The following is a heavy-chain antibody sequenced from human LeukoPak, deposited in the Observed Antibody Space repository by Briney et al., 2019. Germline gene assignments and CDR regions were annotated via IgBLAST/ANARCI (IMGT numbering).Heavy chain of an antibody. J-gene: IGHJ4*02. V-gene: IGHV3-23*01. Sequence: GGSLRLSCAASGFTFSSYAMSWVRQAPGKGLEWVSATSGSGGSTYYADSVKGRFTISRDNSKNTLYLQMNSLRAEDTAVYYCASQPPGYCSGGSCPGGYWGQGTLVTVSS. CDR3: ASQPPGYCSGGSCPGGY. D-gene: IGHD2-15*01. CDR1: GFTFSSYA. CDR2: TSGSGGST.